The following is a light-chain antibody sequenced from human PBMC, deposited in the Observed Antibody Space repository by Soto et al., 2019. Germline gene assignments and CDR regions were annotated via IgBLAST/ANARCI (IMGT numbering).Light chain of an antibody. J-gene: IGLJ1*01. CDR3: SSKSPHF. CDR1: SSGIRDYNY. Sequence: QSALTQPASVSGSPGQSITISCTGTSSGIRDYNYVSWYQQLPGNAPKLIMYEVSNRPSGISNRFSGSKSGNTASLTISGLQDEDEADYYCSSKSPHFFGTGTKVTVL. V-gene: IGLV2-14*01. CDR2: EVS.